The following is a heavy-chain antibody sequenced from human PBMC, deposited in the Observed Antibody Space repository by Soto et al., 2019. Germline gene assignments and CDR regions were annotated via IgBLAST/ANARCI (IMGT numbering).Heavy chain of an antibody. CDR2: IYPGDSDA. CDR1: GYTFSKYW. CDR3: ARQIYDSDTGPNFQYYFDS. V-gene: IGHV5-51*01. J-gene: IGHJ4*02. Sequence: PGESLKISCNGSGYTFSKYWIGWVRQTPGKGLEWMGMIYPGDSDARYSPSFEGQVTFSVTKSITTVFLQWSSLRASDTAMYYCARQIYDSDTGPNFQYYFDSWGQGTPVTVSS. D-gene: IGHD3-22*01.